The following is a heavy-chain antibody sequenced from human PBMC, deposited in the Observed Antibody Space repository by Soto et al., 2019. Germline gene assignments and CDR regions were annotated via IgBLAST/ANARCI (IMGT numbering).Heavy chain of an antibody. V-gene: IGHV1-18*01. J-gene: IGHJ3*02. CDR2: ISAYNGNT. CDR3: ARDARPITYILTGSPRVAFDI. Sequence: ASVKVSCKASGYTFTSYGISWVRQAPGQGLEWMGWISAYNGNTNYAQKLQGRVTMTTDTSTSTAYMELRSLRSDDTAVYYCARDARPITYILTGSPRVAFDIWGQGTMVTVSS. D-gene: IGHD3-9*01. CDR1: GYTFTSYG.